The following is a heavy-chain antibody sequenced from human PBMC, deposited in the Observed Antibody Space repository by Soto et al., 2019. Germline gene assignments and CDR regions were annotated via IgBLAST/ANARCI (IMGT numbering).Heavy chain of an antibody. J-gene: IGHJ5*02. Sequence: SVKVSCKASGGTFSSYTISWVRQAPGQGLEWMGRIIPILGIANYAQKFQGRVTITADKSTSTAYMELSSLRSEDTAVYYCAREQLGPPWGWFDPWGQGTLVTVS. CDR2: IIPILGIA. CDR3: AREQLGPPWGWFDP. D-gene: IGHD6-6*01. V-gene: IGHV1-69*04. CDR1: GGTFSSYT.